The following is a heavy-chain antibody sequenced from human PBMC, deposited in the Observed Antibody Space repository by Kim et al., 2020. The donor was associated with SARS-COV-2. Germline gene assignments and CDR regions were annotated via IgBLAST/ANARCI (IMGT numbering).Heavy chain of an antibody. J-gene: IGHJ4*02. D-gene: IGHD2-2*01. V-gene: IGHV4-61*01. CDR1: GGSVSSGSYY. CDR2: IYYSGST. Sequence: SETLSLTCTVSGGSVSSGSYYWSWIRQPPGKGLEWIGYIYYSGSTNYNPSLKSRVTISVDTSKNQFSLKLSSVTAADTAVYYCARDRCSSTSCFDYWGQG. CDR3: ARDRCSSTSCFDY.